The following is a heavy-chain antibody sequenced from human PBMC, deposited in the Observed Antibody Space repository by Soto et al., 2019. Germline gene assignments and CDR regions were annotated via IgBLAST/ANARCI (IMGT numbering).Heavy chain of an antibody. D-gene: IGHD4-17*01. CDR2: IWYDGSNK. V-gene: IGHV3-33*01. CDR3: ARWAVTNYKYGMDV. CDR1: GFTFSNYG. J-gene: IGHJ6*02. Sequence: QVQLVESGGGVVQPGRSLRLSCATSGFTFSNYGMHWVRQAPGKGLEWVAVIWYDGSNKHYADSVKGRFTISRDNSKNALYLQMDSLRAEDTAVYYCARWAVTNYKYGMDVWGQGTTVTVS.